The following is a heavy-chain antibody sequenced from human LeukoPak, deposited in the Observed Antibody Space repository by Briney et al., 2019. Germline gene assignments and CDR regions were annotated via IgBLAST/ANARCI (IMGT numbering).Heavy chain of an antibody. V-gene: IGHV1-8*01. CDR3: ARDRGREAVDY. Sequence: ASVKVSCKASGSTFSSYAFNRVRQATGQGLEWMEWMNPNSGNTGYAQKFQGRVTMTRNTSISTAYMELSSLRSEDTAVYYCARDRGREAVDYWGQGTLVTVSS. J-gene: IGHJ4*02. CDR2: MNPNSGNT. CDR1: GSTFSSYA.